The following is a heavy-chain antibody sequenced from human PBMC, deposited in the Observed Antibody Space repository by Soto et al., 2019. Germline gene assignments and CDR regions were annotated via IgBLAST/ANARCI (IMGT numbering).Heavy chain of an antibody. Sequence: SETLSLTCAVSGGSISSGGYSWSWIRQPPGKGLEWIGYIYHSGSTYYNPSLKSRVTISVDRSKKQFSLKMSSVTAADKAVYECESTQYGGNSSGAVDIWGQGTMV. CDR3: ESTQYGGNSSGAVDI. J-gene: IGHJ3*02. CDR1: GGSISSGGYS. CDR2: IYHSGST. D-gene: IGHD2-21*02. V-gene: IGHV4-30-2*01.